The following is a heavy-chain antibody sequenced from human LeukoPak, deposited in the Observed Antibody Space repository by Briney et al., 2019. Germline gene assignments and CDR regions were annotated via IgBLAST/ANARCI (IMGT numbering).Heavy chain of an antibody. J-gene: IGHJ4*02. D-gene: IGHD3-22*01. Sequence: GGSLRLSCAASGFTFSDYYMSWVRQAPGRGLEWVSSITGNGAGTFYTDSVKGRFTISRDNSKNTLFLQMNSLRAEDTAIYYCAKDRPNYYDSSGHYYRRNGDYWGQGTLVTVSS. CDR2: ITGNGAGT. V-gene: IGHV3-23*01. CDR1: GFTFSDYY. CDR3: AKDRPNYYDSSGHYYRRNGDY.